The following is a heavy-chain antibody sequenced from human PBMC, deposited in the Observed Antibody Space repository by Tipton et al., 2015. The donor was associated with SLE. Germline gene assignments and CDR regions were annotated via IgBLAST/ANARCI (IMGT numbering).Heavy chain of an antibody. CDR2: FYYRWAT. CDR1: GGSFSGYF. D-gene: IGHD1-14*01. Sequence: TLSLTCAVYGGSFSGYFWSWIRQSPGKGLEWIGSFYYRWATSFNPSLGSRVTISGDTSKNQISLNLRSVTAADTAVYYCARATDLLTLYGLDVWGEGTTVTVSS. V-gene: IGHV4-59*08. CDR3: ARATDLLTLYGLDV. J-gene: IGHJ6*02.